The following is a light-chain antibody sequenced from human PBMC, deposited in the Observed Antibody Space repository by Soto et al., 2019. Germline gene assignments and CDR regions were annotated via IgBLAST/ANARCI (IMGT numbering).Light chain of an antibody. CDR3: QQYNTYPWT. CDR1: QSISPW. V-gene: IGKV1-5*03. CDR2: KAS. J-gene: IGKJ1*01. Sequence: DILMTQSPSTLSASVGHRVTITCRASQSISPWLAWYQQKPGKAPKLLIYKASSLESGVPSRFSGSGSGTEFTLTISSLQPDDFATDYCQQYNTYPWTFGQGTKVEI.